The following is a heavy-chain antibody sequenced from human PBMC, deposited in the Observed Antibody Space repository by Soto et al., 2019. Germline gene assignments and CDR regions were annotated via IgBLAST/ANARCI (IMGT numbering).Heavy chain of an antibody. J-gene: IGHJ6*02. Sequence: ASVKVSCKDSGYRFTGYYMHWVRQAPGQGLEWMGWINPNRGGTNYAQKFQGWVTMTRDTSISTAYMELSRLRSDDTAVYYCARSVVAAARGYYYYGMDVWGQGTTVTVSS. CDR3: ARSVVAAARGYYYYGMDV. D-gene: IGHD2-2*01. CDR1: GYRFTGYY. V-gene: IGHV1-2*04. CDR2: INPNRGGT.